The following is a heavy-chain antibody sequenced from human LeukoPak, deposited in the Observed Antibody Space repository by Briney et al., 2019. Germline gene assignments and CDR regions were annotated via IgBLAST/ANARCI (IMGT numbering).Heavy chain of an antibody. CDR3: ASDRAYSQFDY. D-gene: IGHD2-15*01. J-gene: IGHJ4*02. CDR2: IKEDGSDT. CDR1: GFTFSTYW. Sequence: PGGSLRLSCAASGFTFSTYWMDWVRQAPGKGLEWVASIKEDGSDTNYVGSVRGRFTVSRDNTRNSLYLQMNSLRADDTAVYYCASDRAYSQFDYWGQGTLVTVSS. V-gene: IGHV3-7*01.